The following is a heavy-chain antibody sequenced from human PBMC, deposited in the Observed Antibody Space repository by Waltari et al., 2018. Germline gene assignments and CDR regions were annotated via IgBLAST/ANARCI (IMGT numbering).Heavy chain of an antibody. CDR2: INGNGIRT. CDR3: ATEMGYDSSGRVDS. CDR1: GLTFSSYA. Sequence: EVQFLESGGGLVQPGGSLRLSCAVSGLTFSSYALTWVGQAPGKWVEGVSTINGNGIRTDYVDSVKGLFTISRDNSKNMLHLQMNSLTAEDTAEYYCATEMGYDSSGRVDSWGQGILVTVSS. D-gene: IGHD3-22*01. J-gene: IGHJ4*02. V-gene: IGHV3-23*01.